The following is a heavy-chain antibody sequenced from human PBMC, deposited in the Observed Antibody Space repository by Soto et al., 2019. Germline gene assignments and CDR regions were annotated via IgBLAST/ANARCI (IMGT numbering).Heavy chain of an antibody. J-gene: IGHJ6*02. D-gene: IGHD3-22*01. CDR3: ARAYYDNSGYPLGGMDV. V-gene: IGHV3-13*01. CDR2: IGTDDDT. Sequence: AVGSLRLSGVGFGFTFSTYDMHWVRQNGGKGLEWVSSIGTDDDTYYLDSVRGRFTISREDAKNSLYLQMDSLRAGDTAVYYCARAYYDNSGYPLGGMDVWGQGTMVTVSS. CDR1: GFTFSTYD.